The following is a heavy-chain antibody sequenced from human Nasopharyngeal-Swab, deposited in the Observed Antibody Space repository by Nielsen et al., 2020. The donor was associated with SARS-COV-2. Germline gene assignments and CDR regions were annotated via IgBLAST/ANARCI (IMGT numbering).Heavy chain of an antibody. J-gene: IGHJ3*02. CDR3: AREGIDAFDI. Sequence: GGSLRLSCAAAGPPFSAYGMHWVRQAPGRGLEWLTFIAYDGRTKYSADSVGGRFTVSRDNSKSTLHLQMSSLRAEDTATYYCAREGIDAFDIWGQGTMVTVSS. D-gene: IGHD2/OR15-2a*01. CDR2: IAYDGRTK. CDR1: GPPFSAYG. V-gene: IGHV3-30*02.